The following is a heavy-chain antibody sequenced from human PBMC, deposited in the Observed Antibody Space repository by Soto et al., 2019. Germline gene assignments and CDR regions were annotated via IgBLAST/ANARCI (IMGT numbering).Heavy chain of an antibody. CDR1: GYTFTSYG. CDR2: ISAYNGNT. J-gene: IGHJ6*02. V-gene: IGHV1-18*04. CDR3: ASVSQIVGANYYYYCMDV. D-gene: IGHD1-26*01. Sequence: ASVKVSCKASGYTFTSYGISWVRQAPGQGLEWMGWISAYNGNTNYAQKLQGRVTMTTDTSTSPAYMELRSLRSYDTAVYYCASVSQIVGANYYYYCMDVGGQGNTGTV.